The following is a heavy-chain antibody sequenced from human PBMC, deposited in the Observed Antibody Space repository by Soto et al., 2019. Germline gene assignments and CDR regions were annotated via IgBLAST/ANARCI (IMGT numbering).Heavy chain of an antibody. D-gene: IGHD4-4*01. V-gene: IGHV3-48*03. Sequence: PGGSLRLSCAVSGFTFSSYEMNWVRQAPGKGLEWVSYIGTSGKTIYYADSVRGRFTISRDNAKNSLCLQMNSLRAEDTAVYFCARDPAIYSGKFDYGLDVWGRGTTVTVSS. CDR2: IGTSGKTI. J-gene: IGHJ6*02. CDR3: ARDPAIYSGKFDYGLDV. CDR1: GFTFSSYE.